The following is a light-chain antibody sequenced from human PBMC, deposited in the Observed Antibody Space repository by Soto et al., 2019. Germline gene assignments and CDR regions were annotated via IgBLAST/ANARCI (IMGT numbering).Light chain of an antibody. CDR3: QQYNNWPPYT. V-gene: IGKV3-15*01. Sequence: EVVMTQSPATLSVSPGDRATLSCRASQSVSNNLAWYKQKPGQAPRLLIYGASTGATGRPARCSASGSGTEFSLPIISLQYDDVAVVYCQQYNNWPPYTFGQGTKLEIK. CDR2: GAS. J-gene: IGKJ2*01. CDR1: QSVSNN.